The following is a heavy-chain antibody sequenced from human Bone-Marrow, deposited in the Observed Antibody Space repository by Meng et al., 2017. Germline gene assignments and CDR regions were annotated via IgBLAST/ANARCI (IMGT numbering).Heavy chain of an antibody. CDR1: GFIFSSFN. V-gene: IGHV3-21*01. CDR2: ISSTSDV. J-gene: IGHJ3*02. CDR3: ARTPGVTNYYNDAFDI. Sequence: GESLKISCAASGFIFSSFNISWVRQAPGKGLEWVSSISSTSDVSYADSMKGRLTVSRDNAKSSMYLQMNSLRAEDTAVYYCARTPGVTNYYNDAFDIWGQGTMVTVSS. D-gene: IGHD4-17*01.